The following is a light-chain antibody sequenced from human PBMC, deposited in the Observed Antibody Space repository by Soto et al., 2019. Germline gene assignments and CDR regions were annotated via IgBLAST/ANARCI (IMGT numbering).Light chain of an antibody. CDR3: QQYLSTPLS. CDR2: WAS. Sequence: DIVMTQSPDSLAVSLGERATINCKSSQSVLYSSNNKNYLAWYQQKPGQPPKLLIYWASTRESGVPDRFSGSGSGTDFTLTTPSLQAEDVAVYYCQQYLSTPLSFGGGTKVEIK. CDR1: QSVLYSSNNKNY. J-gene: IGKJ4*01. V-gene: IGKV4-1*01.